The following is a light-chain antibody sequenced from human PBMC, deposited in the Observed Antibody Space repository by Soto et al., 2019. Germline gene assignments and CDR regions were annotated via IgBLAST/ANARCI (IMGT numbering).Light chain of an antibody. CDR1: QSVSSSY. Sequence: IAWTPSPYNLTLPPAERATLSCRASQSVSSSYLAWYQHKPGRAPRLLIDGTSSRATGIPDRFSGSGSGTDCTLTISRLEPEDFAVYYCQLYSRSPRQITFGQGTRLHI. CDR2: GTS. CDR3: QLYSRSPRQIT. V-gene: IGKV3-20*01. J-gene: IGKJ5*01.